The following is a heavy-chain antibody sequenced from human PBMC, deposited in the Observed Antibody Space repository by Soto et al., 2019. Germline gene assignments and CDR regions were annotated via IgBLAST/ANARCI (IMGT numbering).Heavy chain of an antibody. J-gene: IGHJ4*02. Sequence: ASVKVSCKASGYTFTSYGISWVRQAPGQGLEWMGWISAYNGNTIYAQKFQGRVTMTEDTSTDTAYMELSSLRSEDTAVYYCATFLGDSSGYYHPYFDYWGQGTLVTVSS. CDR1: GYTFTSYG. CDR3: ATFLGDSSGYYHPYFDY. V-gene: IGHV1-18*01. D-gene: IGHD3-22*01. CDR2: ISAYNGNT.